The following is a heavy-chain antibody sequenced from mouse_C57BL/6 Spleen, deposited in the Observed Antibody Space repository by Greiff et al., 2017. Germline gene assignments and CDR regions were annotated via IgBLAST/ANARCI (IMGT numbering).Heavy chain of an antibody. D-gene: IGHD1-1*01. CDR2: IYPRSGNT. CDR1: GYTFTSYG. Sequence: VKLMESGAELARPGASVKLSCKASGYTFTSYGISWVKQRTGPGLEWIGEIYPRSGNTYYNEKFKGKATLTADKSSSTAFMELRSLTSDDSAVYFFARDYSSYDYFDYWGQGTTLTVSS. CDR3: ARDYSSYDYFDY. J-gene: IGHJ2*01. V-gene: IGHV1-81*01.